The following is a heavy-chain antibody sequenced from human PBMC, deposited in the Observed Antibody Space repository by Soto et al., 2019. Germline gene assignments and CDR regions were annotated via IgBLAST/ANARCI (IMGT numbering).Heavy chain of an antibody. CDR1: GGTFSSYA. V-gene: IGHV1-69*13. J-gene: IGHJ4*02. Sequence: ASVKVSCKASGGTFSSYAISWVRQAPGQGLEWMGGIIPIFGTANYAQKFQGRVTITADESTSTAYMELSSLRSEDTAVYYCARAFATVTTGVSEYYFDYWGQGTLVTVSS. D-gene: IGHD4-17*01. CDR3: ARAFATVTTGVSEYYFDY. CDR2: IIPIFGTA.